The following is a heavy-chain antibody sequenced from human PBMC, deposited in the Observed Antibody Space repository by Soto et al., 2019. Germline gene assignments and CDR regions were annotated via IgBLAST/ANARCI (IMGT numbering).Heavy chain of an antibody. J-gene: IGHJ4*02. CDR2: INCYNGVT. D-gene: IGHD1-1*01. Sequence: QVPLVQSGPEVKKPGALVKVSCKASGDISPRYGISWVRQAPGQGLEWLGWINCYNGVTHYAQSLQGRVTLTTDASASTAYMEVRSLRFDDTAVYYCAGDHGKYGTFDQWGQGTLVTVSS. V-gene: IGHV1-18*01. CDR1: GDISPRYG. CDR3: AGDHGKYGTFDQ.